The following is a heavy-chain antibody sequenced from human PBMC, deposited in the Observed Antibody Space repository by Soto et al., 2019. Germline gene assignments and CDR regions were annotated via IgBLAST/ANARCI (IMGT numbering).Heavy chain of an antibody. J-gene: IGHJ4*02. CDR3: ARRRESLYGYFDY. CDR2: IYYSGGT. D-gene: IGHD1-26*01. Sequence: LSLTCTVSGDSISSSSHYWGWIRQPPGKGLEWIGSIYYSGGTYYNPSLKSRVTISVDTSKNQFSLKLRSVTAADTAVYYCARRRESLYGYFDYWGQGTLVTVSS. V-gene: IGHV4-39*01. CDR1: GDSISSSSHY.